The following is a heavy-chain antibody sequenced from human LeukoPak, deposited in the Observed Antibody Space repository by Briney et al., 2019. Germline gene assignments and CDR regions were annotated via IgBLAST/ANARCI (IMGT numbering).Heavy chain of an antibody. V-gene: IGHV3-7*01. CDR3: AKEGSSSSWYYYGLDV. Sequence: GGSLRLSCVVSGFTFNRCWMNWVRQAPGKGLEWVAHINPDGRDTYYVDSVKGRFTISRDNSKNTLYLQMNSLRVEDTAVYYCAKEGSSSSWYYYGLDVWGQGTTVTVSS. J-gene: IGHJ6*02. D-gene: IGHD6-6*01. CDR2: INPDGRDT. CDR1: GFTFNRCW.